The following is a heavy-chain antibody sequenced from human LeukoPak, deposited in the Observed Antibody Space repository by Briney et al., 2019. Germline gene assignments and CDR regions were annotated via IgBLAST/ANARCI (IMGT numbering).Heavy chain of an antibody. CDR2: INPNSGGT. J-gene: IGHJ4*02. V-gene: IGHV1-2*02. Sequence: WASVKVSCKASGYTFTSYGISWVRQAPGQGLEWMGWINPNSGGTNYAQKFQGRVTMTRDTSISTAYMELSRLRSDDTAVYYCARGSHTAMVEGYWGQGTLVTVSS. CDR3: ARGSHTAMVEGY. CDR1: GYTFTSYG. D-gene: IGHD5-18*01.